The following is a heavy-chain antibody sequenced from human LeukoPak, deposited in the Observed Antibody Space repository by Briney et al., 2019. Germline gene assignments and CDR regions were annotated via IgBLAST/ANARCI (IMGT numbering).Heavy chain of an antibody. CDR3: AKGSYYDSSGSFHFDY. Sequence: GGSLRLSCAASGFTFSSYAMSWVRQAPGKGLEWVSGISGSGDNTYYADSVKGRFTISRDNSKNTLYVQVNSLGTEDTAAYYCAKGSYYDSSGSFHFDYWGQGTLVTVPS. V-gene: IGHV3-23*01. J-gene: IGHJ4*02. D-gene: IGHD3-22*01. CDR1: GFTFSSYA. CDR2: ISGSGDNT.